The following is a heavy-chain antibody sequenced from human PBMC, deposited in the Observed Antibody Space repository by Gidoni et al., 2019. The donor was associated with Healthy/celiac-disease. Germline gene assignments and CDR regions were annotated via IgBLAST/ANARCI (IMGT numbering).Heavy chain of an antibody. CDR3: ARDRDYGDYPDLFDY. CDR2: IRSSSRSI. V-gene: IGHV3-21*01. Sequence: EVQLVDSGGGMVKPGGSLRLSCAAFGFTFSSYSMNWVRQAQGKGLAWVSSIRSSSRSIYYADSVKGVFTISRDNANNSLYLQMNSLGAEDTAVYYCARDRDYGDYPDLFDYWGQGTLGHRLL. J-gene: IGHJ4*02. D-gene: IGHD4-17*01. CDR1: GFTFSSYS.